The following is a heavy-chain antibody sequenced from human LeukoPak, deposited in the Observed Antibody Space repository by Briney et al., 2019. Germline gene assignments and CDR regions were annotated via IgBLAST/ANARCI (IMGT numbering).Heavy chain of an antibody. D-gene: IGHD6-13*01. V-gene: IGHV3-49*04. CDR1: GFTFGDYA. Sequence: GRSLRLSCTASGFTFGDYAMSWVRQAPGKGLEWVGFIRSKAYGGTTEYAASVKGRFTISRDDSKSIAYLQMNSLKTEDTAVYYCTRVLGGSSSPLTIDYWGQGTLVTVSS. CDR2: IRSKAYGGTT. CDR3: TRVLGGSSSPLTIDY. J-gene: IGHJ4*02.